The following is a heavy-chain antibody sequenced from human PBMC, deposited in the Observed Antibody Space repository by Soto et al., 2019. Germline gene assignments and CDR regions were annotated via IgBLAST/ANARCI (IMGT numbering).Heavy chain of an antibody. CDR2: IYPYDSET. Sequence: GEPLKISCKGSGYSFTHYWIGWVRQMPGKGLEWMGLIYPYDSETRYSPSFQGQVTMSVDKSISTAYLQWSSLKASDTAMYYCVRRPDGGYYFDYWGQGTLVTVSS. J-gene: IGHJ4*02. CDR3: VRRPDGGYYFDY. V-gene: IGHV5-51*01. CDR1: GYSFTHYW. D-gene: IGHD3-22*01.